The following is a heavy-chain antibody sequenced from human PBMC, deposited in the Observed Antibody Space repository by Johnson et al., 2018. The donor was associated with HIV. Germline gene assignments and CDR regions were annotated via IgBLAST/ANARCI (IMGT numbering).Heavy chain of an antibody. V-gene: IGHV3-30*18. CDR2: ISFDGNLK. J-gene: IGHJ3*02. CDR1: GFTFRNYG. CDR3: AKDFRPNDALDI. Sequence: QVQLVESGGGVIQPGRSLRLSCAASGFTFRNYGMHWVRQAPGKGLEWVAVISFDGNLKKYADSVKGRFTISRDNSKNSLYLQMNSLRTEDTAEYYCAKDFRPNDALDIWGQGTMVTVAS.